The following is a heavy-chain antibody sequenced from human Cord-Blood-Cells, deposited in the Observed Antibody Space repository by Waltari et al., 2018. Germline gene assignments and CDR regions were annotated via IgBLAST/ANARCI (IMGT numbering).Heavy chain of an antibody. CDR1: GFTFSSYW. V-gene: IGHV3-7*01. CDR2: IKQDGSEK. J-gene: IGHJ4*02. Sequence: EVQLVESGGGLVQPGGSLRLSCAASGFTFSSYWMSWVRQAPGKGREWVANIKQDGSEKYYVDSVKCRFTISRDNAKNSLYLQMNSLRAEDTAVYYCARDHDYGDYYFDYWGQGTLVTVFS. CDR3: ARDHDYGDYYFDY. D-gene: IGHD4-17*01.